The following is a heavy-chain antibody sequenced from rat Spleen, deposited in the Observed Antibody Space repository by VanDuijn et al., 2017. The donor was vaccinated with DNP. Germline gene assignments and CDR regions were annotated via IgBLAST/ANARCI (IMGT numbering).Heavy chain of an antibody. J-gene: IGHJ2*01. CDR1: GFTFSSYW. Sequence: EVQLVETGGGLVQPGRSLKLSCVASGFTFSSYWMFWIRQAPGKGLEWVASINTDGGRTYYPDSVKGRLTISRDNAENTGYLQMSSLRSEDTATYYCASWAPIAPISTSNYWGQGVMVTVSS. CDR3: ASWAPIAPISTSNY. CDR2: INTDGGRT. V-gene: IGHV5-58*01. D-gene: IGHD1-2*01.